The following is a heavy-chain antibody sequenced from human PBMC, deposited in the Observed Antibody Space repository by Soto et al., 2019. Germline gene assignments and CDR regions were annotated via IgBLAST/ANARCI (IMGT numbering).Heavy chain of an antibody. CDR3: AKDIRASNFPNWYFDL. D-gene: IGHD4-4*01. Sequence: GGSLRLSCAASGFTFSSYAMSWVRQAPGKGLEWVSAISGSGGSTYYADSVKGRFTISRDNSKNTLYLQMNSLRAEDTAVYYCAKDIRASNFPNWYFDLWGRGTLVTVSS. J-gene: IGHJ2*01. CDR1: GFTFSSYA. V-gene: IGHV3-23*01. CDR2: ISGSGGST.